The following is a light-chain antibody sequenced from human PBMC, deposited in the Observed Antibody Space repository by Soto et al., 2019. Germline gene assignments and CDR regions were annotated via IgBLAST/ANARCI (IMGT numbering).Light chain of an antibody. Sequence: QSVLTQPAPVSGSPGQSITISCTGASSDVGGFDHVSWYQQHPGKVPRLLIYDVSSWPSGVSDRFSSSKSGNTSSLTISGLQAEDEADYYCNSFTTTNTYVFGTGTKVTVL. CDR1: SSDVGGFDH. J-gene: IGLJ1*01. V-gene: IGLV2-14*03. CDR3: NSFTTTNTYV. CDR2: DVS.